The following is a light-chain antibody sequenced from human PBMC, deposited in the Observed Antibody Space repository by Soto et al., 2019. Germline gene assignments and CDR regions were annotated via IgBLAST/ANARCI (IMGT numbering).Light chain of an antibody. V-gene: IGKV3-11*01. Sequence: EIVLTQSPGTLSLSPGERATLSCRASQTFTTSSLAWYQQKPGQAPRLLIYESSNRATGIAARFSGSGSGTDFTLTISSLEPEDFAVYYCQQRSNWPQTFGQGTKVDIK. CDR2: ESS. CDR1: QTFTTSS. CDR3: QQRSNWPQT. J-gene: IGKJ1*01.